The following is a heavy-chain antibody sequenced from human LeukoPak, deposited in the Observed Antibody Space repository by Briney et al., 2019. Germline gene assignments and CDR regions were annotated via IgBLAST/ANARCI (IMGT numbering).Heavy chain of an antibody. CDR1: GGSISSSSYY. CDR2: ISGSGGST. V-gene: IGHV3-23*01. Sequence: PSETLSLTCTVSGGSISSSSYYWGWIRQAPGKGLEWVSAISGSGGSTYYADSVKGRFTISRDNSKNTLYLQMNSLRAEDTAVYYCAKALDVVVPAAIGWGQGTLVTVSS. CDR3: AKALDVVVPAAIG. D-gene: IGHD2-2*01. J-gene: IGHJ4*02.